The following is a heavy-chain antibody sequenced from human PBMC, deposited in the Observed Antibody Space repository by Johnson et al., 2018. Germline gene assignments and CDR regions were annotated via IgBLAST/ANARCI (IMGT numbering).Heavy chain of an antibody. V-gene: IGHV3-9*01. D-gene: IGHD3-22*01. CDR3: AKDQYYDSSGYGFYYYGMDV. J-gene: IGHJ6*02. Sequence: VQLVESGGGLVQPGRSLRLSCAASGFTFDDYAMHWVRQAPGKGLEWVSGISWNSGSIGYADSVEGRFTISRDNAKNSLYLQMKSLRAEDTAFYYCAKDQYYDSSGYGFYYYGMDVWGQGTTVTVSS. CDR1: GFTFDDYA. CDR2: ISWNSGSI.